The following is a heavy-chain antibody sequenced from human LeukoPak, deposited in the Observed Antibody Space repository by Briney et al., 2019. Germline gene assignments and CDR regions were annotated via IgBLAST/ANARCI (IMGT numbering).Heavy chain of an antibody. Sequence: SETLSLTCTVSGGSISSSSYYWGWIRQPPGKGLEWIGSIYYSGSTYYNPSLKSRVTISVDTSENQFPLKLSSVTAADTAVYYCAREEDGYSYGSDYWGQGTLVTVSS. J-gene: IGHJ4*02. V-gene: IGHV4-39*01. CDR1: GGSISSSSYY. D-gene: IGHD5-18*01. CDR3: AREEDGYSYGSDY. CDR2: IYYSGST.